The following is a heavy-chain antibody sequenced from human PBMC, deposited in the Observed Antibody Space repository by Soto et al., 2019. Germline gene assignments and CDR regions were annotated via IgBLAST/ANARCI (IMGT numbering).Heavy chain of an antibody. J-gene: IGHJ4*02. CDR3: ARHSLGGYSNAKGYHSWGDHFDS. D-gene: IGHD3-16*01. CDR1: GGSISSGGYS. Sequence: SETLSLTCAVSGGSISSGGYSWSWIRQPPGKGLEWIGYIYHSGSTYYNPSLKSRVTISVDRSKNQFSLKLSSVTAADTGMYYCARHSLGGYSNAKGYHSWGDHFDSPGQGTQVTVSS. CDR2: IYHSGST. V-gene: IGHV4-30-2*01.